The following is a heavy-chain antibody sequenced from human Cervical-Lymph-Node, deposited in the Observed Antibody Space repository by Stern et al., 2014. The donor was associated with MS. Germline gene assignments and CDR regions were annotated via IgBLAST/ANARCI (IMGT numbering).Heavy chain of an antibody. CDR3: AREPSQYSSSWFGNYFDY. D-gene: IGHD6-13*01. Sequence: QVQLQESGPGLVKPSETLSLTCTVSGGSVSSGSYYWSWIRQPPGKGLEWIGDIYYSGSTNYNPSLKSRVTISVDTSKNQFSLKLSSVTAADTAVYYCAREPSQYSSSWFGNYFDYWGQGTLVTVSS. CDR1: GGSVSSGSYY. J-gene: IGHJ4*02. V-gene: IGHV4-61*01. CDR2: IYYSGST.